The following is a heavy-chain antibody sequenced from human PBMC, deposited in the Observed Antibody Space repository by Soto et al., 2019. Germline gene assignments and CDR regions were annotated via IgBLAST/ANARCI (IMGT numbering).Heavy chain of an antibody. D-gene: IGHD3-9*01. V-gene: IGHV1-69*13. CDR3: AIPLIAMTKDAFDI. CDR1: GGTFSSYA. Sequence: SVKVSCKASGGTFSSYAISWVRQAPGQGLGWMGGIIPIFGTANYAQKFQGRVTITADESTSTTYMELSSLRSEDTAVYYCAIPLIAMTKDAFDIWGQGTMVTVSS. J-gene: IGHJ3*02. CDR2: IIPIFGTA.